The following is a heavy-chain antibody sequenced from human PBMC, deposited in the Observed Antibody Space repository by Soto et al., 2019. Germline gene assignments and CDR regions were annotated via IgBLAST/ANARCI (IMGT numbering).Heavy chain of an antibody. J-gene: IGHJ6*02. D-gene: IGHD2-21*02. CDR2: MYNTGST. Sequence: QVQLQESGPGLVKPSETLSLTCTVSGGTISRYYWSWIRQPPGKGLEWIGYMYNTGSTVYNPSFKSRVTISVDTSKNQFPLKLISVTAADTAVYYCARDLWGYCGTDCYPLDVWGQGTTVTVSS. V-gene: IGHV4-59*01. CDR3: ARDLWGYCGTDCYPLDV. CDR1: GGTISRYY.